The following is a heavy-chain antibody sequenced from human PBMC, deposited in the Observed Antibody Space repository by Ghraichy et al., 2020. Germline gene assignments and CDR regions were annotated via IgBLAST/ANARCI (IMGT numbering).Heavy chain of an antibody. CDR2: IKQDGSEK. D-gene: IGHD5-24*01. V-gene: IGHV3-7*03. CDR3: ARAIGLENYLDV. Sequence: GGSLRLSCAASGFTLSSYRMSWVRQAPGKGLEWVANIKQDGSEKYYVDSVKGRFTISRDNDKNSLYLQMNSLKAADTAVYYCARAIGLENYLDVWGKGTTVTVSS. CDR1: GFTLSSYR. J-gene: IGHJ6*03.